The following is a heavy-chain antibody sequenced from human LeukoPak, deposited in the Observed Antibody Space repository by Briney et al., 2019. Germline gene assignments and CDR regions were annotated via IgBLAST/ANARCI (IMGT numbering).Heavy chain of an antibody. CDR2: IYSGATT. D-gene: IGHD3-3*02. J-gene: IGHJ2*01. Sequence: GGSLRLSCAASGFTVTTYYMNWVRQAPGKGLEWVSIIYSGATTYYAASVKGRFTISRDTSKNTVSLQMNSLRAEDTAVYFCARVGDHFHWNLDLWGRGTLVTVSS. V-gene: IGHV3-53*01. CDR3: ARVGDHFHWNLDL. CDR1: GFTVTTYY.